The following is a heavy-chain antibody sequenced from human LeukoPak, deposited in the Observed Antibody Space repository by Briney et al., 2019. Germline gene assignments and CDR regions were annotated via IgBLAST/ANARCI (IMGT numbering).Heavy chain of an antibody. CDR1: GYTFSNYG. CDR2: IGRDGDDR. CDR3: VRGMAVAGIYLY. D-gene: IGHD6-19*01. Sequence: ASVKVSCKTSGYTFSNYGISWVRQAPGQGLEWMGWIGRDGDDRKYAAKVQGRVTMTKDTSTSTAYMELRSLTSDDTAVYYCVRGMAVAGIYLYWGQGTLVTGSS. V-gene: IGHV1-18*01. J-gene: IGHJ4*01.